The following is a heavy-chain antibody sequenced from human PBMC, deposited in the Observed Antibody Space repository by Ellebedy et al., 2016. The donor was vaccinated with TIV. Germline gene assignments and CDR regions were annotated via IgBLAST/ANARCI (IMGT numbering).Heavy chain of an antibody. CDR2: IYSGGST. Sequence: GGSLRLXXAASGFTVSSNYMSWVRQAPGKGLEWVSVIYSGGSTYYADSVKGRFTISRGNSKNTLYLQMNSLRAEDTAVYYCASIQLDRFYYYGMDVWGQGTTVTVSS. V-gene: IGHV3-53*01. CDR3: ASIQLDRFYYYGMDV. J-gene: IGHJ6*02. CDR1: GFTVSSNY. D-gene: IGHD6-6*01.